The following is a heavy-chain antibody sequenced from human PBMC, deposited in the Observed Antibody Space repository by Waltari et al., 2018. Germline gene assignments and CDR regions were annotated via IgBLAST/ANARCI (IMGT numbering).Heavy chain of an antibody. CDR1: GYTFTSYA. CDR2: INAGNGNT. J-gene: IGHJ4*02. Sequence: VQLVESGGGLVKPGGSLRLSCAASGYTFTSYAMHWVRQAPGQRLEWMGWINAGNGNTKYSQKFQGRVTITRDTSASTAYMELSSLRSEDTAVYYCARAFTTVTPFDYWGQGTLVTVSS. V-gene: IGHV1-3*01. D-gene: IGHD4-17*01. CDR3: ARAFTTVTPFDY.